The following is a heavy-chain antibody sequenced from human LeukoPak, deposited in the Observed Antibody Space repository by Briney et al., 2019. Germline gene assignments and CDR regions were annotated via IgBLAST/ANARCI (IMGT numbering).Heavy chain of an antibody. J-gene: IGHJ6*03. CDR2: ISAYNGNT. Sequence: ASVKVSCKASGYTFTSYGISWVRQAPGQGLEWMGWISAYNGNTNYAQKLQGRVTMTTDTSTSTAYMELRSLRSDDTAVYYCASSAYYDYVWGSYRPGPYYMDVWGKGTTVTVSS. V-gene: IGHV1-18*01. CDR3: ASSAYYDYVWGSYRPGPYYMDV. D-gene: IGHD3-16*02. CDR1: GYTFTSYG.